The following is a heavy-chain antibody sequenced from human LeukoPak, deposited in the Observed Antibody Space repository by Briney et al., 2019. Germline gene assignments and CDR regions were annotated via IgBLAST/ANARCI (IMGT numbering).Heavy chain of an antibody. CDR3: VRGGGLDV. CDR2: TNHNGNVN. CDR1: GFTFSSYW. J-gene: IGHJ6*02. D-gene: IGHD3-16*01. V-gene: IGHV3-7*03. Sequence: GGSLRLSCAASGFTFSSYWMNWARQAPGKGLEWVASTNHNGNVNYYVDSVKGRFTISRDNAKNSLYLQMSNLRAEDTAVYFCVRGGGLDVWGQGATVTVSS.